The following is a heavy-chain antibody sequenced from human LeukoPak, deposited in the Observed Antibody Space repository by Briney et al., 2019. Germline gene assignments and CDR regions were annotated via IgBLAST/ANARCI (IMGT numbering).Heavy chain of an antibody. CDR1: GFTFSRFA. V-gene: IGHV3-64*01. J-gene: IGHJ4*02. Sequence: GGSLRLSCAASGFTFSRFAMHWVRQAPGKGLEHVSAISSNGGNTYYAKSVKGRFTMSRDNSKNTLYLQMGSLRAEDMAVYYCAKINGDYVWGSPDFWGQGTLVTVSS. CDR2: ISSNGGNT. CDR3: AKINGDYVWGSPDF. D-gene: IGHD3-16*01.